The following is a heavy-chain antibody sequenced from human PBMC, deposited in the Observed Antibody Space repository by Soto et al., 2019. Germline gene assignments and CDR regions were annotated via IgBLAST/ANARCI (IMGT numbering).Heavy chain of an antibody. CDR2: ISSSSFTI. V-gene: IGHV3-48*01. Sequence: GGSLRLSCTASGFPFTFYSMNWVRQAPGEGLEWIAYISSSSFTIYYADSVKGRFTVSRDNAWNSLYLQMDSLRAEDTAVYYCARDWKESTMDSWGQGTLVTVSS. D-gene: IGHD1-1*01. CDR1: GFPFTFYS. J-gene: IGHJ5*01. CDR3: ARDWKESTMDS.